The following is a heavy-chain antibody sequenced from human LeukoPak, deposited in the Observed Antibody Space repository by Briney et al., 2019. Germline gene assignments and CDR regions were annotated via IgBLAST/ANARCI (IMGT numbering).Heavy chain of an antibody. J-gene: IGHJ4*02. V-gene: IGHV4-59*01. Sequence: SETLSLTCTVSGGSISSCYLSWIRQPPGKGLEWIGYIYYSGSTNYNPSLKSRVTISVDTSKNQFSLKLSSVTAADTAVYYCARGIVVVPAAIWDYWGQGTLVTVSS. CDR1: GGSISSCY. D-gene: IGHD2-2*02. CDR3: ARGIVVVPAAIWDY. CDR2: IYYSGST.